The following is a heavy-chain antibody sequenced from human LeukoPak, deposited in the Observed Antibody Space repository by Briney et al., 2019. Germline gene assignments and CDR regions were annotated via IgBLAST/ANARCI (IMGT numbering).Heavy chain of an antibody. CDR1: GFTFSSYG. D-gene: IGHD6-25*01. V-gene: IGHV3-33*01. CDR3: ARPTYSSGWTSQGYYGMDV. CDR2: IWYDGSNK. Sequence: GGSLRLSSAASGFTFSSYGMHWVRQAPGKGLEWVAVIWYDGSNKYYADSVKGRFTISRDNSKNKLYLQMNSLRAEDTAVYYCARPTYSSGWTSQGYYGMDVWGQGTTVTVSS. J-gene: IGHJ6*02.